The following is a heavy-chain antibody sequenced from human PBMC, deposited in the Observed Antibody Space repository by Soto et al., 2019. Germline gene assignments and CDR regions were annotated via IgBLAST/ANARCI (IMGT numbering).Heavy chain of an antibody. Sequence: QVQLQESGPGLVKPSQTLSLTCTVSGGSISSGGYYWSWIRQHPGKGLEWIGYIYYSGSTYYNPSHNNRGTISVAPSKNEFSRKLSSVTAADTAVYYCARVTDCSSNSCYYDAFDIWGQGTMVTVSS. CDR3: ARVTDCSSNSCYYDAFDI. V-gene: IGHV4-31*03. CDR1: GGSISSGGYY. CDR2: IYYSGST. D-gene: IGHD2-2*01. J-gene: IGHJ3*02.